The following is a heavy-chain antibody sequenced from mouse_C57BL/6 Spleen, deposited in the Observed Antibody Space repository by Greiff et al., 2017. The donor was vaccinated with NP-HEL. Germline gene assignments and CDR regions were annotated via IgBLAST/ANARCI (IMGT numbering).Heavy chain of an antibody. CDR1: GYTFTSYW. CDR3: ARGGSGTGFAY. J-gene: IGHJ3*01. CDR2: IDPSDSYT. Sequence: QVQLQQPGAELVMPGASVKLSCKASGYTFTSYWMHWVKQRPGQGLEWIGEIDPSDSYTNYNQKFKGKSTLTVEKSSSTAYMQLSSLTSEDSAVYYCARGGSGTGFAYWGQGTLVTVSA. D-gene: IGHD4-1*01. V-gene: IGHV1-69*01.